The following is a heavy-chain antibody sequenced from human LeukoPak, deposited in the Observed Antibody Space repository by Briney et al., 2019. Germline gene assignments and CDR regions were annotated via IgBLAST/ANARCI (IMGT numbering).Heavy chain of an antibody. D-gene: IGHD5-24*01. CDR2: IIPIFGTA. CDR3: AISRDGYNYGNY. J-gene: IGHJ4*02. V-gene: IGHV1-69*05. Sequence: ASVKVSCKASGGTFSSYAISWVRQAPGQGLEWMGRIIPIFGTANYAQKFQGRVTITTDESTSTAYMELSSLRSEDTAVYYCAISRDGYNYGNYWGQGTLVTVS. CDR1: GGTFSSYA.